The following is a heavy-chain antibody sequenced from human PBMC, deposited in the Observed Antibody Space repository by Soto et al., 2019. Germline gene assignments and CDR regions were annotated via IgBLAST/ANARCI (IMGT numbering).Heavy chain of an antibody. D-gene: IGHD6-6*01. CDR1: GGSISSSSYY. CDR3: ARQRGIAARLFDY. CDR2: IYYSGST. Sequence: SETLSLTCTVSGGSISSSSYYWGWIRQPPGRGLEWIGYIYYSGSTNYNPSLKSRVTISVDTSKNQFSLKLSSVTAADTAVYYCARQRGIAARLFDYWGQGTLVTVSS. V-gene: IGHV4-61*05. J-gene: IGHJ4*02.